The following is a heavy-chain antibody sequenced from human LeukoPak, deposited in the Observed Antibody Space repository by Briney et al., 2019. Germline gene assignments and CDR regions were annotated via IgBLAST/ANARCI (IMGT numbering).Heavy chain of an antibody. V-gene: IGHV4-4*02. CDR3: ARDPHSGYDLADY. D-gene: IGHD5-12*01. CDR2: IYHSGTT. Sequence: PGGSLRLSCAASEFTFSSYEMNWVRQPPGKGLEWIGEIYHSGTTNYNPSLKSRVTISVDKSKNQFSLNLSSVTAADTAVYYCARDPHSGYDLADYWGQGTLVTVSS. J-gene: IGHJ4*02. CDR1: EFTFSSYEM.